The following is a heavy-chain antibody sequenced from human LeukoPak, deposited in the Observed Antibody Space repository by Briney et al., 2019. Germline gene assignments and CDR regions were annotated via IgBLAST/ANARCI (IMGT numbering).Heavy chain of an antibody. CDR2: IIPMLGTA. CDR1: DDTFSTSA. Sequence: SVKVSCKTSDDTFSTSAISWVRQAPVQGLEWMGRIIPMLGTASNAEKFYGRVTITADKSTSTTYLELNSLRSDDTAVYYCARTGRDTSSSNPFDLWGQGTRVTVSS. J-gene: IGHJ4*02. CDR3: ARTGRDTSSSNPFDL. D-gene: IGHD6-13*01. V-gene: IGHV1-69*06.